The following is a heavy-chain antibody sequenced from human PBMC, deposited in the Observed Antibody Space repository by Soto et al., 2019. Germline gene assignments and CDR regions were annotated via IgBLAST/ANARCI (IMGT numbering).Heavy chain of an antibody. Sequence: GGSLRLSCAASGFTFSDYYMSWIRQAPGKGLEWVSYISSSGSTTYHADSVKGRFTISRDNAKNSLYLQMSSLRSDDTAVYYYAISSGYCSGGSCYDQAVDYWGQGTLVTVSS. D-gene: IGHD2-15*01. CDR3: AISSGYCSGGSCYDQAVDY. V-gene: IGHV3-11*01. CDR2: ISSSGSTT. J-gene: IGHJ4*02. CDR1: GFTFSDYY.